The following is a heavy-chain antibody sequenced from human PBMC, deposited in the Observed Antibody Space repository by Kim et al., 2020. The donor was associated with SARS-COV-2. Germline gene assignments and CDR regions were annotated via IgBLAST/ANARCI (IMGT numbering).Heavy chain of an antibody. V-gene: IGHV3-23*01. D-gene: IGHD6-19*01. CDR1: GFTFSSYA. J-gene: IGHJ4*02. CDR2: ISGSGGST. Sequence: GGSLRLSCAASGFTFSSYAMSWVRQAPGKGLEWVSAISGSGGSTYYADSVKGRFTISRDNSKNTLYLQMNSLRAEDTAVYYCAKGMRSTHNLIAVAYHYFDYWGQGTLVTVSS. CDR3: AKGMRSTHNLIAVAYHYFDY.